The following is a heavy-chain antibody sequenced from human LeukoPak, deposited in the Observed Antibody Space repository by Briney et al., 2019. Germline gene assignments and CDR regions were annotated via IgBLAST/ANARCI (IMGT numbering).Heavy chain of an antibody. D-gene: IGHD3-22*01. CDR3: AKDPPRGWYDSSGYYGY. V-gene: IGHV3-7*01. J-gene: IGHJ4*02. CDR1: GFTFSSYW. CDR2: IKQDGSEK. Sequence: PGGSLRLSCAASGFTFSSYWMSWVRQAPGKGLEWVANIKQDGSEKYYVDSVKGRFTISRDNAKNSLYLQMNSLRAEDTAVYYCAKDPPRGWYDSSGYYGYWGQGTLVTVSS.